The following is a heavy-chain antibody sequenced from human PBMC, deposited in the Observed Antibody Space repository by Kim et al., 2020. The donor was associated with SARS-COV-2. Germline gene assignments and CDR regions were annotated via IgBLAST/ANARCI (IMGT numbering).Heavy chain of an antibody. CDR1: GFTFSGSA. D-gene: IGHD3-9*01. CDR2: IRSKANSYAT. CDR3: TRLVPYYDILTGYENWFDP. J-gene: IGHJ5*02. Sequence: GGSLRLSCAASGFTFSGSAMHWVRQASGKGLEWVGRIRSKANSYATAYAASVKGRFTISRDDSKNTAYLQMNSLKTEDTAVYYCTRLVPYYDILTGYENWFDPWGQGTLVTVSS. V-gene: IGHV3-73*01.